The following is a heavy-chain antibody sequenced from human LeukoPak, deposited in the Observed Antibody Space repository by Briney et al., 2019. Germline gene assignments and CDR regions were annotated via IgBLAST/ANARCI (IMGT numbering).Heavy chain of an antibody. J-gene: IGHJ4*02. CDR3: ARGGEYSSSSRGLDY. CDR2: IIPIFGTA. Sequence: ASVTVSCKVSGYTLTELSMHWVRQAPGKGLEWMGGIIPIFGTANYAQKFQGRVTITADESTSTAYMELSSLRSEDTAVYYCARGGEYSSSSRGLDYWGQGTLVTVSS. D-gene: IGHD6-6*01. V-gene: IGHV1-69*13. CDR1: GYTLTELS.